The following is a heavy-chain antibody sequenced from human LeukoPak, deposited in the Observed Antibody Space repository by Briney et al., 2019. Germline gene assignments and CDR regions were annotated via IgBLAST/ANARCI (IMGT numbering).Heavy chain of an antibody. CDR2: IIPIFGTA. V-gene: IGHV1-69*05. CDR3: ARSSVAISTGIKVDY. J-gene: IGHJ4*02. CDR1: GGTFSSYA. Sequence: SVKVSCKASGGTFSSYAIRWVRQAPGQGLEWMGRIIPIFGTANYAQKFQGRVTITTDESTSTAYMERSSLRSEDTAVHYCARSSVAISTGIKVDYWGQGTLVTVSS. D-gene: IGHD3-3*01.